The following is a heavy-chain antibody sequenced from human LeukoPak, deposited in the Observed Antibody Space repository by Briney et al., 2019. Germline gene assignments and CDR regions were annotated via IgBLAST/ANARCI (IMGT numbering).Heavy chain of an antibody. V-gene: IGHV1-2*02. Sequence: ASVKVSCKASGYTFTGYYMHWVRQAPGQGLEWMGWINPNSGGTNYAQKFQGRVTMTRDTSISTAYMELTRLRSDDTAVYYCASPMVRGVPWYFDYWGQGTLVTVSS. CDR3: ASPMVRGVPWYFDY. CDR1: GYTFTGYY. J-gene: IGHJ4*02. CDR2: INPNSGGT. D-gene: IGHD3-10*01.